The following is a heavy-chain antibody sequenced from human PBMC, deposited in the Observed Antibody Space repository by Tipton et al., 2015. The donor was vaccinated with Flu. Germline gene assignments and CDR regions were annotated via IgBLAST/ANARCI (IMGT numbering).Heavy chain of an antibody. CDR2: IYYSGSI. J-gene: IGHJ6*02. Sequence: TLSLTCTVSGGSINDYYWSWIRQPPGKGLEWIGYIYYSGSINYNPSLKSRVIISGDTSKNQISLKLSSVTAADTAVYYCARESLPDYYYYYGMDVWGQGTTVTVSS. V-gene: IGHV4-59*01. CDR1: GGSINDYY. CDR3: ARESLPDYYYYYGMDV.